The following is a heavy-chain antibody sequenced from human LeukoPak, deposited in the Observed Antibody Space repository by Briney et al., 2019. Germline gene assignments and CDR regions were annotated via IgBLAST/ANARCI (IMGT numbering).Heavy chain of an antibody. CDR2: IYSGGST. J-gene: IGHJ6*03. V-gene: IGHV3-66*02. Sequence: GGSLRLSCAASGFTVSSNYMSWVRQAPGKGLEWVSVIYSGGSTYYADSVRGRFTISRDNSKNTLYLQMNSLRAEDTAVYYCATPREYYYGSGSYPYYYYMDVWGKGTTVTVSS. CDR3: ATPREYYYGSGSYPYYYYMDV. D-gene: IGHD3-10*01. CDR1: GFTVSSNY.